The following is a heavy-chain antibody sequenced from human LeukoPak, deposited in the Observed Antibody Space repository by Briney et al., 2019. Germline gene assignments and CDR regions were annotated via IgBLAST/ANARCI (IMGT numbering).Heavy chain of an antibody. CDR3: ARDHRIGGS. J-gene: IGHJ4*02. D-gene: IGHD3-16*01. CDR2: IYSDGST. CDR1: GFTVSTNS. Sequence: GGSLRLSCAASGFTVSTNSMTWVRQPPGKGLEWVSVIYSDGSTFYAASVTGRFIISRDNSKNTLYLQMNSLRVDDTAVYFCARDHRIGGSWGQGTLVTVSS. V-gene: IGHV3-53*01.